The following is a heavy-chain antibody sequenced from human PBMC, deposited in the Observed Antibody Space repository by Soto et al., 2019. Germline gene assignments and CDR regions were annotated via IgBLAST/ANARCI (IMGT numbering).Heavy chain of an antibody. V-gene: IGHV4-34*01. Sequence: SEALSVACAFYVGSFSVYYWSWIRQPPGKGLDRPGAINHSGSTNYNPSLKSRVTISVDTSKNQFSLKLSSVTAADTAVYYCARGSSGRRITIFGVVIMSYNWFDPWGQGTVVPVSS. CDR3: ARGSSGRRITIFGVVIMSYNWFDP. CDR1: VGSFSVYY. CDR2: INHSGST. J-gene: IGHJ5*02. D-gene: IGHD3-3*01.